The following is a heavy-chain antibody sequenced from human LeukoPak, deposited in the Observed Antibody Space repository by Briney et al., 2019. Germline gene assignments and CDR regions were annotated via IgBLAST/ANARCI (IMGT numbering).Heavy chain of an antibody. Sequence: GGSLRLSCEASGFTFSAYDMHWVRQVPGKGLEWVAFMQYDGSNENHADSVKGRFTISRDNSKNTLHPQMNSLRVEDTAVYYCAKAAHISGWPPSWFDPWGQGTLVTVPS. J-gene: IGHJ5*02. CDR1: GFTFSAYD. D-gene: IGHD6-19*01. CDR2: MQYDGSNE. V-gene: IGHV3-30*02. CDR3: AKAAHISGWPPSWFDP.